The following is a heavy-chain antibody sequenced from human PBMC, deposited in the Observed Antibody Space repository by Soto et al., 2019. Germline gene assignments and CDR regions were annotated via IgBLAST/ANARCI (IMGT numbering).Heavy chain of an antibody. CDR2: IRSTARTI. V-gene: IGHV3-48*02. CDR1: GFIFSRHS. Sequence: EVQLVESGGGSVQPGGSLRLSCAASGFIFSRHSMNWVRQAPGKGLEWVSYIRSTARTINYADSVKGRFTISRDNAKNSVYLQMNSLRDEDTGIYYCAIDPGPYGMDVWGQGTTVSVSS. CDR3: AIDPGPYGMDV. J-gene: IGHJ6*02.